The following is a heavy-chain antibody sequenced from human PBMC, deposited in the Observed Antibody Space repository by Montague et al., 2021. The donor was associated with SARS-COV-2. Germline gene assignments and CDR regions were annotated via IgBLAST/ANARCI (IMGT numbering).Heavy chain of an antibody. CDR3: ARLIGSGWTDAFDF. CDR1: GDSVNTNQ. J-gene: IGHJ3*01. Sequence: SETLSLTCVVSGDSVNTNQWTWVRQPPGKGQEWIGHVFYTGSTKYNPSLESRVTISIDTSKNQFALRLNSVSAADTAIYYCARLIGSGWTDAFDFWGQGTMVTVSS. CDR2: VFYTGST. V-gene: IGHV4-59*02. D-gene: IGHD6-19*01.